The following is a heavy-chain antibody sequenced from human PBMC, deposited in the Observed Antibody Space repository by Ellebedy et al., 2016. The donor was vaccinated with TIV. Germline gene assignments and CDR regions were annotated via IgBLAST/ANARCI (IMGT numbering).Heavy chain of an antibody. D-gene: IGHD3-22*01. CDR2: INLSDGST. Sequence: AASVKVSCKASGYTFTSYYMHWVRQAPGQGLEWMGRINLSDGSTSYAQKFQGRVTMTRDTSTSTVYMELSSLGSEDTGVYSCARGSVYDRSGYYYGGRSDAWGQGSLVTVSS. CDR1: GYTFTSYY. V-gene: IGHV1-46*01. CDR3: ARGSVYDRSGYYYGGRSDA. J-gene: IGHJ5*02.